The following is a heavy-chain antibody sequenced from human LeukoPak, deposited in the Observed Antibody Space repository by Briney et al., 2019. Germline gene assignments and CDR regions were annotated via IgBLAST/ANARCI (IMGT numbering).Heavy chain of an antibody. D-gene: IGHD3-10*01. CDR1: GYSFTNYD. CDR3: ARTAFQFGEYFYYMDV. J-gene: IGHJ6*03. Sequence: ASVKVSCKTSGYSFTNYDINWVRQAPGQGLEWMGWINPHSGDTNYAQKFQGRVTVTRDTSITTAYMELSGLTSDDTAVYYCARTAFQFGEYFYYMDVWGKGTTVTVPS. CDR2: INPHSGDT. V-gene: IGHV1-2*02.